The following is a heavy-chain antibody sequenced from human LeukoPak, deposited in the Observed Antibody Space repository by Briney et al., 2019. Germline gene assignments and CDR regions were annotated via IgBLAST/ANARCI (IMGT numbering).Heavy chain of an antibody. CDR1: GFTFSSSG. CDR2: IRFDGSTQ. CDR3: ATETRGSYSEY. J-gene: IGHJ4*02. D-gene: IGHD1-26*01. V-gene: IGHV3-30*02. Sequence: GGFLRLSCTASGFTFSSSGMNWVRQAPGKGPEWVVFIRFDGSTQYYADSVKGRFTVSRDNSKNTLYLQMNSLRDEDTAVYYCATETRGSYSEYWGQGTLLTVSS.